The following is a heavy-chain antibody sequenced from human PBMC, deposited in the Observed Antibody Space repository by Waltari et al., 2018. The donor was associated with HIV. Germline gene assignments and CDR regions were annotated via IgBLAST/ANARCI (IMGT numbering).Heavy chain of an antibody. CDR3: ARLGGGNGDRYWHFDL. CDR2: IVPLLGTA. CDR1: GGIFRTSG. Sequence: QAQLVQSGAAVKKPGSSVKVSCKSSGGIFRTSGLHWLRQVPGQGLEWMGRIVPLLGTATYAQIFQGRVTITADEVTTTTHMELSSLTSEDTALYYCARLGGGNGDRYWHFDLWGRGTLVTVSS. J-gene: IGHJ2*01. V-gene: IGHV1-69*11. D-gene: IGHD2-21*01.